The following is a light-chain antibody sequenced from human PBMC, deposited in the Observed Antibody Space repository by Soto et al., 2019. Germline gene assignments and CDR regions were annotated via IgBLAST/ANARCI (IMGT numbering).Light chain of an antibody. CDR3: QERSDWVT. Sequence: EIVLTQSPATLSLSPGERAILSCRASQSVSSNLAWYQQKPGRAPRLLIYDASNRPPGIPARFSASGSGTDFSLTISSLVPEDFAVYYWQERSDWVTFGPGTKVDI. CDR2: DAS. J-gene: IGKJ3*01. CDR1: QSVSSN. V-gene: IGKV3-11*01.